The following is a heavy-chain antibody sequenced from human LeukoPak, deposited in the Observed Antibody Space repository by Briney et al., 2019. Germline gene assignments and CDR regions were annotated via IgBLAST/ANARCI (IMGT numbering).Heavy chain of an antibody. V-gene: IGHV3-23*01. J-gene: IGHJ4*02. CDR1: GFTFSSYA. CDR2: ISGSGPYT. D-gene: IGHD2-2*03. Sequence: GGSLRLSCAASGFTFSSYAMSWVRQAPGKGLEWVSSISGSGPYTFYTDSVKGRFTISRDSSKNTLYLQMNSLRAEDTALYYCAKHGYCSGISCFFDFWGQGTQVTVSS. CDR3: AKHGYCSGISCFFDF.